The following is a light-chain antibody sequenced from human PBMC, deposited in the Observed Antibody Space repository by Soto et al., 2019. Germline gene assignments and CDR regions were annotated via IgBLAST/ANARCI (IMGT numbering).Light chain of an antibody. CDR2: DVS. V-gene: IGLV2-14*01. J-gene: IGLJ1*01. CDR3: SSYTSSSTSLYV. CDR1: SSDVGDYIY. Sequence: QSALTQPASVSGSPGQSITISCTGTSSDVGDYIYVSWYQQHPGKAPKLMIYDVSNRPSGVSNRFSGSKSGNTASLTISGLQAEDEADYYCSSYTSSSTSLYVFGTGTKVTVL.